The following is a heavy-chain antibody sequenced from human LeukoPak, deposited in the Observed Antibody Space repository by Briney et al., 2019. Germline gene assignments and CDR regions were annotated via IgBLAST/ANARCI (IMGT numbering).Heavy chain of an antibody. V-gene: IGHV4-59*01. D-gene: IGHD2-15*01. CDR2: ISYSGST. Sequence: SETLSLTCTVSGGSISSYYWTWIRQPPGKGLEWIGYISYSGSTNYNPSLKSRVTISVDTSKNQFSLKLSSVTAADTAVYYCARDHRYCSGSSCYSDAFDIWGQGTVATVSS. CDR3: ARDHRYCSGSSCYSDAFDI. CDR1: GGSISSYY. J-gene: IGHJ3*02.